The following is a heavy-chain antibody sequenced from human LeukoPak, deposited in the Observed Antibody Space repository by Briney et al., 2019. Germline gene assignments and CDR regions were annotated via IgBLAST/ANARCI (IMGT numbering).Heavy chain of an antibody. CDR1: GGSISSYY. J-gene: IGHJ5*02. V-gene: IGHV4-59*01. CDR2: IYYSGTT. D-gene: IGHD3-10*01. Sequence: SETLSLICTVSGGSISSYYWTWIRQPPGKGLEWIGYIYYSGTTYYNPSLKSRVTISLDTSKNKFSLNLTSVNVADTAVYYCVRVRGVIIRGGRYNLFDPWGQGTLVTVSS. CDR3: VRVRGVIIRGGRYNLFDP.